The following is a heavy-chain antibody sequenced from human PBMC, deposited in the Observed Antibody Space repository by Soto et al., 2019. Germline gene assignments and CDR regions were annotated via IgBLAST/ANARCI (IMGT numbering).Heavy chain of an antibody. D-gene: IGHD3-10*01. Sequence: HPGGSLRLSCAASGFTFSSYSMNWVRQAPGKGLEWVSYISSSSSTIYYADSVKGRFTISRDNAKNSLYLQMNSLRAEDTAVYYCAREKIPYYYGSGSIDYWGQGTLVTVSS. CDR3: AREKIPYYYGSGSIDY. CDR1: GFTFSSYS. V-gene: IGHV3-48*01. J-gene: IGHJ4*02. CDR2: ISSSSSTI.